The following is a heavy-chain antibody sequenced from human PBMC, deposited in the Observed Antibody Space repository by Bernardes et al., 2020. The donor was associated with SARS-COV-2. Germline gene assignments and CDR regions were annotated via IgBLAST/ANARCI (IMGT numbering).Heavy chain of an antibody. CDR2: IYYTGST. D-gene: IGHD6-19*01. V-gene: IGHV4-39*01. CDR1: GGSISSSSYY. J-gene: IGHJ4*02. CDR3: ARAPPEAVAGMGLFDY. Sequence: ETLSLPCTVSGGSISSSSYYWGWIRQPPGKGLEWIGTIYYTGSTYYNPSLKSRVTISVDTSKNQFSLRLSSVTAADTAVYYCARAPPEAVAGMGLFDYWGQGTLVTVSS.